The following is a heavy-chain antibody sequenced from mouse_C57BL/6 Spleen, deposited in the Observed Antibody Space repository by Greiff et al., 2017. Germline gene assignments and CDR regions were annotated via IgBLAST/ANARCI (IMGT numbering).Heavy chain of an antibody. CDR1: GFTFTDYY. V-gene: IGHV7-3*01. D-gene: IGHD2-3*01. CDR2: IRNKANGYTT. J-gene: IGHJ4*01. Sequence: EVMLVESGGGLVQPGGSLSLSCAASGFTFTDYYMSWVRQPPGKALEWLGFIRNKANGYTTEYSASVKGRFTISRDNSQSVLYLQMNALRAEDSATYYCARSPDGYYVMDYWGQGTSVTVSS. CDR3: ARSPDGYYVMDY.